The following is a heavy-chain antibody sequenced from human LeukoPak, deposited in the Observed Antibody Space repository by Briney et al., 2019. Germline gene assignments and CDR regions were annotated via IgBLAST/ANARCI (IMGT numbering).Heavy chain of an antibody. CDR2: INPNSGGT. D-gene: IGHD6-13*01. CDR1: GYTFTGYY. J-gene: IGHJ4*02. Sequence: ASVKVSCKASGYTFTGYYTHWVRQAPGQGLEWMGWINPNSGGTNYAQKFQGRVTMTRDTSISTAYMELSRLRSDDTAVYYCARVDSSSWDCYFDYWGQGTLVAVSS. V-gene: IGHV1-2*02. CDR3: ARVDSSSWDCYFDY.